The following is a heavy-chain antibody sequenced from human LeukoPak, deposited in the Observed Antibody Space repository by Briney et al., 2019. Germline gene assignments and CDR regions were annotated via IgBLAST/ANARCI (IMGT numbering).Heavy chain of an antibody. V-gene: IGHV1-2*02. Sequence: ASLKVSSKASGYTFTAYYMHSGRQAPGQGLEWRGWINTNSAGTNYTQKFQGRVTMTRDTSISTAYMELSRLRSDDTAVYYCARGLVVVPARIENVYVDTAMDGDYWGQGTLVTVSS. J-gene: IGHJ4*02. CDR3: ARGLVVVPARIENVYVDTAMDGDY. CDR1: GYTFTAYY. CDR2: INTNSAGT. D-gene: IGHD5-18*01.